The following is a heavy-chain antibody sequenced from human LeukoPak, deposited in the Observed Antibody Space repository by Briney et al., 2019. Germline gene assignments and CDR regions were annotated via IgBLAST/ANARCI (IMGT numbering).Heavy chain of an antibody. D-gene: IGHD5-12*01. CDR2: INHSGST. CDR1: GRSFSGYY. J-gene: IGHJ4*02. CDR3: ARGLSGYDFDY. Sequence: SETLSLTCAVYGRSFSGYYWSWIRQTPGKGLEWIGEINHSGSTTYNPSLKSRVTISVDTSKNQFSLKLSSVTAADTALYYCARGLSGYDFDYWGQGTLVTVSS. V-gene: IGHV4-34*01.